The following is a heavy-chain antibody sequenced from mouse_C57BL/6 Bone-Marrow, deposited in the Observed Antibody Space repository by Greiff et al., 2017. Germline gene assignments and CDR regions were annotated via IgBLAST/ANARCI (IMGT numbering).Heavy chain of an antibody. Sequence: EVQLMESGAELVRPGASVKLSCTASGFNFKDDYMHWVKQRPEQGLEWIGWIDPENGDTEYATKFQGKATITIDTSSNTAYLQLSSLTSEDTAVYYCTRIAYGGQGTLVTVSA. CDR2: IDPENGDT. V-gene: IGHV14-4*01. CDR1: GFNFKDDY. J-gene: IGHJ3*01. CDR3: TRIAY.